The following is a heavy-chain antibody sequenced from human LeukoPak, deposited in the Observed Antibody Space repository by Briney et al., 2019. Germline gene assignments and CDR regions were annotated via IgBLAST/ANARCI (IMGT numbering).Heavy chain of an antibody. CDR2: ISGSGGST. Sequence: PGGSLRLSCAASGFTFSSYAMSWVRQAPGKGLEWVSAISGSGGSTYYADSVKGRLTISRDNSKNTLYLQMNSLRAEDTAVYYCAKGRILVASRNWFDTWGQGTLVTVSS. V-gene: IGHV3-23*01. D-gene: IGHD2-8*02. CDR3: AKGRILVASRNWFDT. CDR1: GFTFSSYA. J-gene: IGHJ5*02.